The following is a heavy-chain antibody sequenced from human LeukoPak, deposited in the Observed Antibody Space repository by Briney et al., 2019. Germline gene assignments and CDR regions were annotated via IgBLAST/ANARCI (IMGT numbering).Heavy chain of an antibody. J-gene: IGHJ4*02. D-gene: IGHD4-17*01. Sequence: GGSLRLSCAVSGFTFNIYGMNWVRQAPGKGLEWVSIISSGSSAIFSADALKGRFTISRDDAKNLLYLDMNSLRAEDTAVYYCARGHTAVTRHFDFWGQGTLVTVSS. CDR1: GFTFNIYG. CDR2: ISSGSSAI. CDR3: ARGHTAVTRHFDF. V-gene: IGHV3-21*01.